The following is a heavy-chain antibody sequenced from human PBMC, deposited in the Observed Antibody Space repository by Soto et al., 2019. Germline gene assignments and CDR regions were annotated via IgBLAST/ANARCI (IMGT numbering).Heavy chain of an antibody. Sequence: QITLKESGPTLVKPTQTLTLTCTFSGFSLSTSGVGVGWIRQPPGKAREGLALIYWDDVKRYSPSLKSRLTNTNDPSKNQVVRTITNRDPVDTATYSCAHRRVERYFDYWGQGTLVTVSP. CDR2: IYWDDVK. CDR3: AHRRVERYFDY. D-gene: IGHD1-1*01. V-gene: IGHV2-5*02. CDR1: GFSLSTSGVG. J-gene: IGHJ4*02.